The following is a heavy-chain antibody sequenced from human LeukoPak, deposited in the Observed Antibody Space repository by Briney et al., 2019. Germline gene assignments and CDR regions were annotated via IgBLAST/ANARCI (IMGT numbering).Heavy chain of an antibody. CDR1: GYTFTSYD. J-gene: IGHJ4*02. CDR2: MNPNSGNT. CDR3: ARAPAYYYDSSGYYTY. Sequence: ASVKVSCKASGYTFTSYDINWVRQATGQGLERMGWMNPNSGNTGYAQKFQGRVTMTRNTSISTAYMELSSLRSEDTAVYYCARAPAYYYDSSGYYTYWGQGTLVTVSS. D-gene: IGHD3-22*01. V-gene: IGHV1-8*01.